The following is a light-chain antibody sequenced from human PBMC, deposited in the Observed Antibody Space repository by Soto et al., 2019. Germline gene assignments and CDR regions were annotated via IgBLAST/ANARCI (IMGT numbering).Light chain of an antibody. Sequence: EIVLTQSPATLSLSPGERATLSCRASQSVSSCLAWYQQKPGQAPRLLIYDASNRATGIPARFSGSGSGTDFTLTISSLEPEDFAVYYCQQSSNWPLTFGGGIKVEIK. CDR1: QSVSSC. CDR2: DAS. V-gene: IGKV3-11*01. J-gene: IGKJ4*01. CDR3: QQSSNWPLT.